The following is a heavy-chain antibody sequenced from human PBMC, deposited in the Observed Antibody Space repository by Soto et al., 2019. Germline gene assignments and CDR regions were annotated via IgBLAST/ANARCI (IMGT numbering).Heavy chain of an antibody. J-gene: IGHJ4*02. CDR1: GGSISSYY. V-gene: IGHV4-59*01. Sequence: QVQLQESGPGLVKPSETLSLTCTVSGGSISSYYWSWIRQPPGKGLEWIGYIYYSGSTNYKPSLKSRVNIPVDTSKNQFSLELSSVTAADTAVYYCARGLWDGYSYGPPEYFDYWGQGTLVTVSS. CDR3: ARGLWDGYSYGPPEYFDY. CDR2: IYYSGST. D-gene: IGHD5-18*01.